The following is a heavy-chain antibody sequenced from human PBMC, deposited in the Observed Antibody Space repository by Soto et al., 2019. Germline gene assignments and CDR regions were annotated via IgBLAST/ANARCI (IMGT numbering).Heavy chain of an antibody. CDR2: ITDTGGDA. CDR1: GLTFGSRA. D-gene: IGHD3-10*01. CDR3: VRGSKGSYPGSRIFDF. V-gene: IGHV3-23*01. J-gene: IGHJ4*02. Sequence: GVSLRLSCVASGLTFGSRALSWVRQSPGVGLEWVSTITDTGGDAKYADCVRGRFAISRDNANNTLYLHISTLKAEDSAIYFCVRGSKGSYPGSRIFDFWGRGTLVTVSS.